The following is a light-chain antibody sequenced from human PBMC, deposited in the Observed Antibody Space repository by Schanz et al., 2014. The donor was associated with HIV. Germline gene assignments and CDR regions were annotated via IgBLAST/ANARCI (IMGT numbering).Light chain of an antibody. CDR1: GSEFGYSLS. V-gene: IGLV2-14*03. Sequence: QSALTQPASVSGPPGQSITFSCTGAGSEFGYSLSVSWYQQRPGKAPKLIIYDDTYRPSEDSDRFSGSSSGAERYLTISSLQSEDEADYYCQTWDTGIRVFGGGTKLTVL. CDR3: QTWDTGIRV. CDR2: DDT. J-gene: IGLJ3*02.